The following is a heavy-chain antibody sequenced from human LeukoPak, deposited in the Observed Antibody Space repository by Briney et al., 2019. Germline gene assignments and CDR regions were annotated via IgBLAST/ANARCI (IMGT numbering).Heavy chain of an antibody. J-gene: IGHJ4*02. V-gene: IGHV3-7*01. CDR1: GFTFSSYW. CDR3: ARVGITQLVLS. D-gene: IGHD6-13*01. CDR2: IKQDGSEK. Sequence: PGGSLRLSCAASGFTFSSYWMNWVRQTPGKGLEWVANIKQDGSEKYYVDSVKGRFTISRDNAKNSLYLQMNSLRAEDTAVYYCARVGITQLVLSWGQGTLVTVSS.